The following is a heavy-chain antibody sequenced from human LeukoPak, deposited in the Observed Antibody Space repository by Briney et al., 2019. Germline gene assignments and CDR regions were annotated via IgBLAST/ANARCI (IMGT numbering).Heavy chain of an antibody. D-gene: IGHD4-11*01. V-gene: IGHV3-20*04. J-gene: IGHJ5*02. Sequence: GGSLRLSCAASGFTFDDYGMSWVRQAPGKELEWVSGINWNGGSTGYADSVKGRFTISRDNAKNSLYLQMNSLRAEDTALYYCARDFLRDYSNYVGWFDPWGQGTLVTVSS. CDR3: ARDFLRDYSNYVGWFDP. CDR1: GFTFDDYG. CDR2: INWNGGST.